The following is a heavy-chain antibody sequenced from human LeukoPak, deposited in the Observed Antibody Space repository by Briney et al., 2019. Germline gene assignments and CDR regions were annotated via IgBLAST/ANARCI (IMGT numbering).Heavy chain of an antibody. CDR1: GFTFRIFG. Sequence: GGSLRFSCAASGFTFRIFGLNWVRQAPGKGPEWVSYIDARSGITYYADSVQGRSTISRDDARESVFLQMDGLRVDDTAVYYCARTYDFGRGPPGDAFDNWGPGTWVIVSS. J-gene: IGHJ3*02. CDR2: IDARSGIT. D-gene: IGHD3-3*01. CDR3: ARTYDFGRGPPGDAFDN. V-gene: IGHV3-48*04.